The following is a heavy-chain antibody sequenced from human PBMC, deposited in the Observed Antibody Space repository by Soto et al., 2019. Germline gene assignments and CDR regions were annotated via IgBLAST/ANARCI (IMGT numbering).Heavy chain of an antibody. J-gene: IGHJ3*02. CDR2: ISYDGSNK. Sequence: QVQLVESGGGVVQPGRSLRLSCAASGFTFSSYGMHWVRQALGKGLEWVAVISYDGSNKYYADSVKGRFTISRDNSKNTLYLQMNSLRAEDTAVYYCAKDTGDSSGGVDAFDIWGQGTMVTVSS. D-gene: IGHD3-22*01. V-gene: IGHV3-30*18. CDR1: GFTFSSYG. CDR3: AKDTGDSSGGVDAFDI.